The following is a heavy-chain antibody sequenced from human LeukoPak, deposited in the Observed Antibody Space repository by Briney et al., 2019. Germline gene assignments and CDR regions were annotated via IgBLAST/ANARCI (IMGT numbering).Heavy chain of an antibody. CDR2: ITRSGTNT. Sequence: PGGSLRLSCAASGFTFSSYAMSWVRQAPGRGLEWVSTITRSGTNTYSAVSVKGRFTISRDNSKNTLYLQMNSLRAEDTAVYYCARIHLDTNMASDFWGQGTLVTVSS. D-gene: IGHD5-18*01. J-gene: IGHJ4*02. V-gene: IGHV3-23*01. CDR1: GFTFSSYA. CDR3: ARIHLDTNMASDF.